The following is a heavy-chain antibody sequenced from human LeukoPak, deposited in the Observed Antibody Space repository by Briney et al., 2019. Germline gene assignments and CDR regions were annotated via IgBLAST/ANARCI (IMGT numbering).Heavy chain of an antibody. CDR3: AKDKAPLFGGGGYYFDY. CDR2: ITGSGLTT. Sequence: GGSLRLSCVASGFTFNNYGMSWVRQAPGKGLEWVSGITGSGLTTYYADSVKGRFTISRDNSKNTLYLQMNSLRAEDTAVYYCAKDKAPLFGGGGYYFDYWGQGTLVTVSS. CDR1: GFTFNNYG. V-gene: IGHV3-23*01. J-gene: IGHJ4*02. D-gene: IGHD3-3*01.